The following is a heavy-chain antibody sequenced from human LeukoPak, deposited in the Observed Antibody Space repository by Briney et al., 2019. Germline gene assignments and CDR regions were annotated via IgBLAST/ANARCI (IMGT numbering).Heavy chain of an antibody. CDR1: GFTLSSYE. J-gene: IGHJ4*02. CDR2: ISSSGSTI. D-gene: IGHD1-1*01. Sequence: PGGSLRLSCAASGFTLSSYEMNWVRQAPGKGLEWVSYISSSGSTIYYADSVKGRFTISRDNAKNSLYLQMNSLRAEDTAVYYCAKRYNSEYLAPVQNWGQGTLVTVSS. V-gene: IGHV3-48*03. CDR3: AKRYNSEYLAPVQN.